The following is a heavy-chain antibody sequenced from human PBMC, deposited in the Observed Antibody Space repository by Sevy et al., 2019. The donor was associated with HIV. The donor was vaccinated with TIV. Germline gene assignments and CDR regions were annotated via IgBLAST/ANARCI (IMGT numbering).Heavy chain of an antibody. J-gene: IGHJ6*02. CDR3: AREDHDYSGGGMDV. D-gene: IGHD6-25*01. CDR2: IWYDGSTK. Sequence: GGSLRLSCAASGFTFRSYGMHWVRQAPGKGLEWVAVIWYDGSTKYYADSVKGRFTISRDNSKNTLYLQMNSLRAEDTAICSCAREDHDYSGGGMDVWGQGTTVTVSS. V-gene: IGHV3-33*01. CDR1: GFTFRSYG.